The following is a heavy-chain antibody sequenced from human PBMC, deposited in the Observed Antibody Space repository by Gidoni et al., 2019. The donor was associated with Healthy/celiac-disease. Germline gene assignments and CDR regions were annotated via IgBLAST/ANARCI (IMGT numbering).Heavy chain of an antibody. CDR3: AKGLWFGELGPRRYYGMDV. V-gene: IGHV3-23*01. CDR1: GFTFSSYA. D-gene: IGHD3-10*01. CDR2: ISGSGGST. Sequence: EVQLLESGGGLVQPGGSLRLSCAASGFTFSSYAMSWVRQAPGKGLEWVSAISGSGGSTYYADSVKGRFTISRDNSKNTLYLQMNSLRAEDTAVYYCAKGLWFGELGPRRYYGMDVWGQGTTVTVSS. J-gene: IGHJ6*02.